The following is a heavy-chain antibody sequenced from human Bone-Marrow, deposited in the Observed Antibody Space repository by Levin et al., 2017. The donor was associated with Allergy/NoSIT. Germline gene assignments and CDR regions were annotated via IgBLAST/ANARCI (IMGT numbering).Heavy chain of an antibody. D-gene: IGHD2-21*02. Sequence: SETLSLTCSVSGGSVRSGSFYWSWIRQSPGRGLEWIAYIYDSGDTNYNASLTSRLTLSIDTSKNQFSLNLKSVTAADTAVYYCARGFRLPGGMDVWGPGTTVIVSS. J-gene: IGHJ6*01. CDR2: IYDSGDT. CDR1: GGSVRSGSFY. V-gene: IGHV4-61*01. CDR3: ARGFRLPGGMDV.